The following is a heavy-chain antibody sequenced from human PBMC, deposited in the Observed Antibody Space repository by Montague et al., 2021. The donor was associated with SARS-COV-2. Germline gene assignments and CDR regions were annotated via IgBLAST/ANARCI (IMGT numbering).Heavy chain of an antibody. J-gene: IGHJ3*02. CDR3: AKLPYERWLQSRKRRDAFDI. Sequence: SLRLSCAASGFTFDDYAMHWVRQAPGKGLEWVSGISWNSGSIDYADSVKGRFTISRDNARNSLYLQMNSLRAEDTALYYCAKLPYERWLQSRKRRDAFDIWGQGTMVTVSS. CDR1: GFTFDDYA. D-gene: IGHD5-24*01. V-gene: IGHV3-9*01. CDR2: ISWNSGSI.